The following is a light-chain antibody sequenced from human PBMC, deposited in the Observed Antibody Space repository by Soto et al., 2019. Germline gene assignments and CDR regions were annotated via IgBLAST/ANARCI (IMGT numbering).Light chain of an antibody. V-gene: IGKV3-15*01. Sequence: ETVLTQSPDTLSVCPGESAALSCSASQSVSSHLAWKQQKPGQAPRLLIYGASTRATGIPARFSGSGSGKEFTLTISSLQSEDFAVYYCQQYYRWPQTFGQGTKVDIK. CDR3: QQYYRWPQT. CDR1: QSVSSH. J-gene: IGKJ1*01. CDR2: GAS.